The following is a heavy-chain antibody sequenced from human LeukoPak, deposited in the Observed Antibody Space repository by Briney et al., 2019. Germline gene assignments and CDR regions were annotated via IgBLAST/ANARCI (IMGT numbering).Heavy chain of an antibody. D-gene: IGHD5-24*01. J-gene: IGHJ4*02. CDR2: INAGNGNT. CDR1: GYTFTSYA. Sequence: ASVKVSCKASGYTFTSYAMHGVRQSPGQRLAWMGWINAGNGNTKYSQKFQGRVTITRDTSACTAYMELSSLRSEDTAVYYCARAGGDGYILAYWGQGTLVTVSS. V-gene: IGHV1-3*01. CDR3: ARAGGDGYILAY.